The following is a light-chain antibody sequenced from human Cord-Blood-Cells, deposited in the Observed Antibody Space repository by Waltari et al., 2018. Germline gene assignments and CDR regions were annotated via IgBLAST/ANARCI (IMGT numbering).Light chain of an antibody. CDR2: VVS. CDR3: CSYAGSYTFV. Sequence: QSALTPPRSVSGSPGQSVTISCTGTSSDVGGYNYVFWYQQHPGKAPKRMIYVVSKRPSGVPDRFSGSKSGNTASLTISGLQAEDEADYYCCSYAGSYTFVFGGGTKLTVL. CDR1: SSDVGGYNY. V-gene: IGLV2-11*02. J-gene: IGLJ2*01.